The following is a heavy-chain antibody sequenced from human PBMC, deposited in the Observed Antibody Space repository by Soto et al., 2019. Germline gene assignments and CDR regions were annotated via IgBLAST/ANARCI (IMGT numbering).Heavy chain of an antibody. V-gene: IGHV3-21*01. D-gene: IGHD6-6*01. CDR1: GFTFSSYS. Sequence: EVQLVESGGGLVKPGGSLRLSCAASGFTFSSYSMNWVRQAPGKGLEWVSSISSSSSYIYYADSVKGRFTISTDNAKNSLYLQMNSLRVEDTAVYYWARDLYSSSARYIDYWGQGTLVTVSS. CDR3: ARDLYSSSARYIDY. CDR2: ISSSSSYI. J-gene: IGHJ4*02.